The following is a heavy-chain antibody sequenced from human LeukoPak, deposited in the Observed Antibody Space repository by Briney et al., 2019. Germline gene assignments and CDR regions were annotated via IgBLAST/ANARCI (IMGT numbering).Heavy chain of an antibody. CDR1: GVSINNNKW. Sequence: PSGTLSLTCAVSGVSINNNKWWSWVRQPPGKGLEWIGEIHPSGSTTYNPSLKSRVTMSVDKSKNRFSLKLTSVTAADTAAYYCATQQWPPAEGAFDIWGQGTMVTVSS. J-gene: IGHJ3*02. CDR2: IHPSGST. D-gene: IGHD6-19*01. CDR3: ATQQWPPAEGAFDI. V-gene: IGHV4-4*02.